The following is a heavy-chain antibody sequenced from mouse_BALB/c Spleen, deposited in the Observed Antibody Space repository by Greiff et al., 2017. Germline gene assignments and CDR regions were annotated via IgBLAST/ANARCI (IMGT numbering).Heavy chain of an antibody. D-gene: IGHD1-1*01. CDR2: INPSSGYT. CDR3: ERGYGSSYPFAY. V-gene: IGHV1-4*02. Sequence: QVQLQQSAAELARPGASVKMSCKASGYTFTSYTMHWVKQRPGQGLEWIGYINPSSGYTEYNQKFKDKTTLTADTSSSTAYMQLSSLTSEDSAVYYCERGYGSSYPFAYWGAGTTVTVSS. CDR1: GYTFTSYT. J-gene: IGHJ1*01.